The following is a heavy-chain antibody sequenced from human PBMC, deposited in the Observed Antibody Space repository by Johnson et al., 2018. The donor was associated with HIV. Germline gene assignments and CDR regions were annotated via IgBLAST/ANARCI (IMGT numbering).Heavy chain of an antibody. J-gene: IGHJ3*02. Sequence: VQLVESGGAVVKPGGSLRLSCAASGFTFDDYAMHWVRQPPGKGLEWVSLISWDGETYYADSMKGRFTISRDKSKNTMYLQMNSLKTEDTAVYYCTTDHSSADDAFDIWGQGTMVTVSS. CDR3: TTDHSSADDAFDI. V-gene: IGHV3-43*01. CDR2: ISWDGET. CDR1: GFTFDDYA. D-gene: IGHD3-22*01.